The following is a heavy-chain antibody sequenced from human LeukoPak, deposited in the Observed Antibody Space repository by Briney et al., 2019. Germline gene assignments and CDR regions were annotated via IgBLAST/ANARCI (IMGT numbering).Heavy chain of an antibody. CDR2: ISTRSGTYT. J-gene: IGHJ5*02. CDR1: GLTFSSYS. D-gene: IGHD3-22*01. V-gene: IGHV3-21*01. Sequence: GGSLRLSCAASGLTFSSYSFHWVRQAPGKGLEWVSSISTRSGTYTYYADSVKGRFIISRDNAKNSLYLQMNSLRSDDTAVYYCASSGAISMIRNNWFDPWGQGTLVTVSS. CDR3: ASSGAISMIRNNWFDP.